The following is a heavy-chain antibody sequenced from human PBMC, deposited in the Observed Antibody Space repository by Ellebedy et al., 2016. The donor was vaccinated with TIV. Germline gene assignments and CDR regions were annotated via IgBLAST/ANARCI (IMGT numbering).Heavy chain of an antibody. CDR3: AREGAVGGGAFDI. V-gene: IGHV1-18*01. D-gene: IGHD6-19*01. CDR2: INAGNGNT. J-gene: IGHJ3*02. Sequence: AASVKVSCKASSYTFTSYGISWVRQAPGQGLEWMGWINAGNGNTKYSQKFQGRVTMTTDTSTSTAYMELRSLRSDDTAVYYCAREGAVGGGAFDIWGQGTMVTVSS. CDR1: SYTFTSYG.